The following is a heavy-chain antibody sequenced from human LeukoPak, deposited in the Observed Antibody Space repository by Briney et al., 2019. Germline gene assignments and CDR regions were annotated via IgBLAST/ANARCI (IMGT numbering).Heavy chain of an antibody. CDR3: AKAPYLSSGS. CDR2: VNHSGST. CDR1: GGSFRDYY. J-gene: IGHJ3*01. Sequence: SETLSLTCTVYGGSFRDYYWSWIRQPPGKGLEWIGEVNHSGSTNYNPSLKSRVTISLDTSKNQFSLKLTSVTAADTAVYYCAKAPYLSSGSWGQGILVAVSS. V-gene: IGHV4-34*01. D-gene: IGHD3-22*01.